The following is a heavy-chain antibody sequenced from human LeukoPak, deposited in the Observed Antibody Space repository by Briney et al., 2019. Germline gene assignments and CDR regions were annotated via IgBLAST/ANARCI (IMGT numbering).Heavy chain of an antibody. CDR3: TLNEEITVADFDY. CDR2: IKSKTDGGTT. V-gene: IGHV3-15*01. Sequence: GGSLRLSCAASGFTFSNAWMSWVRQAPGKGLEWVGRIKSKTDGGTTDYAAPVKGRFTISRDDSKNTLYLQMNSLKTEDTAVYYCTLNEEITVADFDYWGQGTLVTVSS. CDR1: GFTFSNAW. D-gene: IGHD4-23*01. J-gene: IGHJ4*02.